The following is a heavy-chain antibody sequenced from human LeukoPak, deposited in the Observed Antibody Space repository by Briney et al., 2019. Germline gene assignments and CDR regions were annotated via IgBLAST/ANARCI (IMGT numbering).Heavy chain of an antibody. V-gene: IGHV3-15*01. D-gene: IGHD3-3*01. CDR1: GFTFSIAW. J-gene: IGHJ4*02. CDR2: IKSKTDGGTT. Sequence: GGSLRLSCAASGFTFSIAWMSWVRQAPGKGLGWVGRIKSKTDGGTTDYAAPVKGRFTISRDDSKNTLYLQMNSLKTEDTAVYYCTTPHLDYDFWSGYGYWGQGTLVTVSS. CDR3: TTPHLDYDFWSGYGY.